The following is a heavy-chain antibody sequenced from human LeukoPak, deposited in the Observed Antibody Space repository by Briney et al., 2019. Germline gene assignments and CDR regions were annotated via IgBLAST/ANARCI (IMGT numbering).Heavy chain of an antibody. CDR2: IYYSGRT. CDR1: CGSISSHY. CDR3: ARDYGGNSNYSYCGMDV. Sequence: SETLSLTCTGSCGSISSHYWSWIRPPPGMGLEWIGYIYYSGRTNYNPSLNSRVTISVDTSKNQFSLKLNSVPAADTAVYYCARDYGGNSNYSYCGMDVWGQGTTVTVSS. D-gene: IGHD4-23*01. V-gene: IGHV4-59*11. J-gene: IGHJ6*02.